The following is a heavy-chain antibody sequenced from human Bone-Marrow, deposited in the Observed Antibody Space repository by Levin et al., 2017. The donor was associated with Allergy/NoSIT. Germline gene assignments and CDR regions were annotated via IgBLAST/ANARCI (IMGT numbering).Heavy chain of an antibody. CDR2: IDTDGSST. Sequence: LSLTCAASGFPFSSYWMHWVRQAPGKGLVWVSHIDTDGSSTTYADSVKGRFTISRDNAKNTLYLHMNSLRAEDTAVYYCARCRYCGSSRYMDVWGQGTTVTVSS. CDR3: ARCRYCGSSRYMDV. J-gene: IGHJ6*03. CDR1: GFPFSSYW. V-gene: IGHV3-74*01. D-gene: IGHD2-2*01.